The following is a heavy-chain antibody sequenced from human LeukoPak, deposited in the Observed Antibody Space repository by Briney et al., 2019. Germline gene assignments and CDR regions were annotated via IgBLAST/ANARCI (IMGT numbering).Heavy chain of an antibody. CDR3: ARDAILRPYSNSRMSDAFDV. CDR1: GDSVSSNSAA. D-gene: IGHD6-6*01. CDR2: TYSRSKWYN. V-gene: IGHV6-1*01. Sequence: SQTLSLTCAISGDSVSSNSAAWNWIRQSPSRSLEWLGRTYSRSKWYNDYAVSVKSRITINPDTSKNQFSLQLNSVTPDDTAVYYCARDAILRPYSNSRMSDAFDVWGQGTMVTVSS. J-gene: IGHJ3*01.